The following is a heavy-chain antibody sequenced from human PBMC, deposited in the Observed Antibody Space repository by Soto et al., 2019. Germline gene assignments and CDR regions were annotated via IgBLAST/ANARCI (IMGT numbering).Heavy chain of an antibody. J-gene: IGHJ4*02. CDR1: GDTFTSYG. CDR2: ISAYNGNT. CDR3: ARIRPSGYDLALLFDY. Sequence: GXSVQVSCKASGDTFTSYGIGWVRQAPGQGLEWMGWISAYNGNTNYAQKLQGRVTMTTDTSTSTAYMELRSLRSDDTAVYYCARIRPSGYDLALLFDYWGQGTLVTVSS. V-gene: IGHV1-18*01. D-gene: IGHD5-12*01.